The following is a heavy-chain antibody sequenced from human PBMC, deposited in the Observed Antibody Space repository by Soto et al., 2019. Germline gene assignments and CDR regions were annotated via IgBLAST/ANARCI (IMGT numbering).Heavy chain of an antibody. J-gene: IGHJ4*02. CDR3: VRDHIGLGLDY. V-gene: IGHV3-74*01. D-gene: IGHD1-26*01. CDR2: INGGGSKT. CDR1: GFTFSSYW. Sequence: GGSLRLCCAASGFTFSSYWMHWVRQTPEKGLVWVSHINGGGSKTTYADSVKGRFTISRDNAKNTLYLQMNMRAEDTAIYSCVRDHIGLGLDYWGLGT.